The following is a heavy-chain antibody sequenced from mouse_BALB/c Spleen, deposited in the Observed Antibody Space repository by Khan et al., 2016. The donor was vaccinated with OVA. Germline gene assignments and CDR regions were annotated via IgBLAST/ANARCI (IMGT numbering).Heavy chain of an antibody. D-gene: IGHD1-1*01. CDR3: TRLAYYYDSEGFAY. CDR1: GFTFSTYG. J-gene: IGHJ3*01. Sequence: EVELVESGGDLVKPGGSLKLSCAASGFTFSTYGMSWVRQTPDKRLEWVATVSTGGSYTYYPDSVKGRFTISRANAKKTLYLQMSGRKSEEKAIVYCTRLAYYYDSEGFAYWGQGTLVTVSA. CDR2: VSTGGSYT. V-gene: IGHV5-6*01.